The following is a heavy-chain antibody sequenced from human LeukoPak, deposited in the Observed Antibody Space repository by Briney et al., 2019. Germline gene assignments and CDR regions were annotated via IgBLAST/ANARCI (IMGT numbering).Heavy chain of an antibody. CDR1: GGSISSSSYY. J-gene: IGHJ4*02. CDR2: IYYSGST. CDR3: ASSGGGNIDY. D-gene: IGHD4-23*01. V-gene: IGHV4-39*01. Sequence: SETLSLTCTVSGGSISSSSYYWGWIRQPPGKGLEWIGSIYYSGSTYYNPSLKSRVTICVDTSKNQFSLKLSSVTAADTAVYYCASSGGGNIDYWGQGTLVTVSS.